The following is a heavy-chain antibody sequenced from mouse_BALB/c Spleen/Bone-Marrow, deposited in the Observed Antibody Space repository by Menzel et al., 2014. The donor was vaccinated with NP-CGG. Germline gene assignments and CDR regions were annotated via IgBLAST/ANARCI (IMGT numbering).Heavy chain of an antibody. CDR1: GFNIKDTY. CDR2: IDPANGNT. Sequence: EVQGVESGAELVKPGASVKLSCTASGFNIKDTYMHWVKERPEQGLEWIGRIDPANGNTKYDPKFQGKATITADTSSNTAYLQLSNLTSEDTAVYYCVYGRDWYFDVRGAGTTVTVSS. V-gene: IGHV14-3*02. CDR3: VYGRDWYFDV. J-gene: IGHJ1*01. D-gene: IGHD1-1*01.